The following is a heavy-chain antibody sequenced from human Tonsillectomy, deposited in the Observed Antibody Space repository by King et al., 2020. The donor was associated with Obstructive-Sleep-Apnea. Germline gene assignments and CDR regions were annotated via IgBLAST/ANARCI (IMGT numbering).Heavy chain of an antibody. CDR1: GFTFSSYG. V-gene: IGHV3-33*01. CDR2: IWYDGSNK. J-gene: IGHJ4*02. Sequence: VQLVESGGGVVQPGRSLRLSCAASGFTFSSYGMHWVRQAPGKGLEWVAVIWYDGSNKYYADSVKGRFTISRDNSKNTLYLQMNSLRAEDTAGYYCARDGGGGIAVAANHDYWGQGTLVTVSS. CDR3: ARDGGGGIAVAANHDY. D-gene: IGHD6-19*01.